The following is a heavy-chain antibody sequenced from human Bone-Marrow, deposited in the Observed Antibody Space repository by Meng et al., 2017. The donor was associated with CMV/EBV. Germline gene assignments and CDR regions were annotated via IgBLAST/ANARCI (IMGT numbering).Heavy chain of an antibody. Sequence: GESLRLSCAASGFTFTSHAMSWVRQAPGKGLEWVAAITGSGSNTYYGDSGKGRFTISRDDSKTTLYLQLSSLGAEDTAIYYCARAPFGAAFGPLNSWGQGTLVTVSS. CDR3: ARAPFGAAFGPLNS. CDR1: GFTFTSHA. J-gene: IGHJ4*02. D-gene: IGHD3-10*01. V-gene: IGHV3-23*01. CDR2: ITGSGSNT.